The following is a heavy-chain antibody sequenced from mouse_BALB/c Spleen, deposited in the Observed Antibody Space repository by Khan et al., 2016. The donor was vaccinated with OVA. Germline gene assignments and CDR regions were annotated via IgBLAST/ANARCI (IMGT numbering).Heavy chain of an antibody. CDR2: IWSDGST. J-gene: IGHJ4*01. CDR3: AGWFGGYSSLYAMDY. Sequence: QVRLQQSGLGLVAPSQSLSITCTVSGFSLTNYGVHWVRQPPGKGLEWLVAIWSDGSTNYTPVLKSRLSISKDNSKSQVFLKMNSLQTDDTAIYYGAGWFGGYSSLYAMDYWGQGTSVTVSS. D-gene: IGHD1-1*02. V-gene: IGHV2-6*02. CDR1: GFSLTNYG.